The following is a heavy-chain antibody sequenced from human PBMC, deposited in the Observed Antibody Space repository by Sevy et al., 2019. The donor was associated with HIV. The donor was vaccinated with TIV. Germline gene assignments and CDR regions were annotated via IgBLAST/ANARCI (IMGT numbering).Heavy chain of an antibody. CDR2: ISSSSSTI. CDR3: ARDLVVGYCSGGSCYPAWFDP. Sequence: GGSLRLSCAASGFTFSSYSMNWVRQAPGKGLEWVSYISSSSSTIYYADSVKGRFTISRDNAKNSLYLQMNSLRAEDTAVYYCARDLVVGYCSGGSCYPAWFDPWGQGTLVTVSS. CDR1: GFTFSSYS. D-gene: IGHD2-15*01. V-gene: IGHV3-48*01. J-gene: IGHJ5*02.